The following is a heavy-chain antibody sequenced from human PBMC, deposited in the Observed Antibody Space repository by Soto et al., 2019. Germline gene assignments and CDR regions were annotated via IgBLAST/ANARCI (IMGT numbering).Heavy chain of an antibody. CDR1: GGSFVGYY. CDR2: INHSGST. CDR3: ARDHSPGTGKWFDP. V-gene: IGHV4-34*01. J-gene: IGHJ5*02. Sequence: PSETLSLTCAVYGGSFVGYYGSWISQPPGKGLEWIGEINHSGSTNYNPSLKSRVTISVDTSKNQFSLKLSSVTAADTAVYYCARDHSPGTGKWFDPWGQGTLVTVSS.